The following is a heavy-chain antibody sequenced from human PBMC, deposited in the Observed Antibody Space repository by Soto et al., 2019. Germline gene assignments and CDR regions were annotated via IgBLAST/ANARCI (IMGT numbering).Heavy chain of an antibody. CDR2: ISWTSGSI. CDR1: GFTFGDYG. D-gene: IGHD1-26*01. V-gene: IGHV3-9*01. Sequence: EVQLVESGGGVVQPGRSLRLSCAASGFTFGDYGMHWVRQVPGKGLEWVSGISWTSGSITYADSVRGRFTISRDNAKNYLYLQMTRLRPEDTALYYCAKVDIPYSGSYYLDHWGQGILVSVSS. CDR3: AKVDIPYSGSYYLDH. J-gene: IGHJ4*02.